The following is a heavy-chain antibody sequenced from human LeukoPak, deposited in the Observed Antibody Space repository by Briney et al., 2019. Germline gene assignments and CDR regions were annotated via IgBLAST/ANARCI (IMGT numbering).Heavy chain of an antibody. Sequence: PGGSLRLSCAASDFTVISNYMTWVRQAPGKGLECVSVIHSNDDTYYAASVKGRFTIPRDSSNHMLYLQMNSLRAEDTAVYYCTRGDAAMGDYWGQGTLVTVSS. CDR2: IHSNDDT. J-gene: IGHJ4*02. CDR1: DFTVISNY. D-gene: IGHD5-18*01. CDR3: TRGDAAMGDY. V-gene: IGHV3-53*01.